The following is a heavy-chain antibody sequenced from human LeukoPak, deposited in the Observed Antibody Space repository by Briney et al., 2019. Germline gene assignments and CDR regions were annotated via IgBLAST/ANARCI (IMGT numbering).Heavy chain of an antibody. J-gene: IGHJ4*02. D-gene: IGHD2-21*02. CDR2: IIPIFGPA. CDR3: ARAWAACGGDCYSLFGFDY. CDR1: GGTFSSYA. Sequence: SVKVSCKASGGTFSSYAISWVRQAPGQGLEWMGGIIPIFGPANYAQKFQGRVTITTDESTSTAYMELSSLRSEDTAVYYCARAWAACGGDCYSLFGFDYWGQGTLVTVSS. V-gene: IGHV1-69*05.